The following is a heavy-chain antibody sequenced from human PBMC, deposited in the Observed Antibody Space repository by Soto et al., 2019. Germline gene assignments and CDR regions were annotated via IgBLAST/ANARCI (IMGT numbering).Heavy chain of an antibody. V-gene: IGHV1-18*04. Sequence: RXSVKVSCKASGYTFTSYGISWVRQAPGQGLEWMGWISAYNGNTNYAQKLQGRVTMTTDTSTSTAYMELRSLRSDDTAVYYCASATRAAFDIWGQGTMVTVSS. J-gene: IGHJ3*02. CDR1: GYTFTSYG. CDR3: ASATRAAFDI. CDR2: ISAYNGNT.